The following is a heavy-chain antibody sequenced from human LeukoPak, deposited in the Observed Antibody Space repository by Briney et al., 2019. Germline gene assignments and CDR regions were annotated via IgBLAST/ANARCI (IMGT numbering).Heavy chain of an antibody. D-gene: IGHD3-22*01. CDR1: GGTFSSYA. CDR3: ARDVDYDSSGYPD. Sequence: SVKVSCKASGGTFSSYAISWVRQAPGQVLEWMGRIIPILGIANYAQKFQGRVTITADKSTSTAYMELSSLRSEDTAVYYCARDVDYDSSGYPDWGQGTLVTVSS. CDR2: IIPILGIA. J-gene: IGHJ4*02. V-gene: IGHV1-69*04.